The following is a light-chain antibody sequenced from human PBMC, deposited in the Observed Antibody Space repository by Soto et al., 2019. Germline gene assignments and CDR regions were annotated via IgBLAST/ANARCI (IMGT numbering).Light chain of an antibody. CDR3: QSYYSSDVV. V-gene: IGLV6-57*04. CDR1: SGDIANNY. CDR2: KGN. J-gene: IGLJ2*01. Sequence: NFMLTQPHSVSESPGKTVSISCTRSSGDIANNYVQWFQQRPGSAPTTVIYKGNQRPSGVPDRFSGSIDSSSNSASLTISGLKTEDEADYFCQSYYSSDVVFGRGTKLTVL.